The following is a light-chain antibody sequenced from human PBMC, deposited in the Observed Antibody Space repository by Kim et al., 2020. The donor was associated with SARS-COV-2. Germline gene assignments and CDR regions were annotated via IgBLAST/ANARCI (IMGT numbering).Light chain of an antibody. Sequence: SPRKSATLSCRASQPIGTGLAWYQQKPGQAPRLLIYHAFTRATGIPARISGSGSGTEFTLTICSLQSEDFAVYYCQQYNDLPLAFGGRTKVDIK. J-gene: IGKJ4*01. CDR3: QQYNDLPLA. V-gene: IGKV3D-15*01. CDR1: QPIGTG. CDR2: HAF.